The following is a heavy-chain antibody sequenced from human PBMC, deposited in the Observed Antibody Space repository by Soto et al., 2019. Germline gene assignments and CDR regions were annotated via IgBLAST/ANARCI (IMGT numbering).Heavy chain of an antibody. Sequence: PSETLSLTCTVSGGSFSGYYWNWIRQSPGKGLEWIASLDYSGTTNYNPSLKSRITTSVDPSKKQFSLKMRSVTAADTAVYYCARDSFPPYSSSSKGFDYWGQGSLVTVSS. J-gene: IGHJ4*02. D-gene: IGHD6-6*01. CDR1: GGSFSGYY. V-gene: IGHV4-59*01. CDR3: ARDSFPPYSSSSKGFDY. CDR2: LDYSGTT.